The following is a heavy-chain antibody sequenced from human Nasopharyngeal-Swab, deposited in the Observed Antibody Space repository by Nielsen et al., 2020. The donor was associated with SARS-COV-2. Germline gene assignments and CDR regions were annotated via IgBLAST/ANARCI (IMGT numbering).Heavy chain of an antibody. CDR2: INSDGSST. CDR1: GFTFSSYA. CDR3: AREPYSSSFQLTLYYYYYYGMDV. D-gene: IGHD6-13*01. V-gene: IGHV3-74*01. Sequence: GGSLRLSCAASGFTFSSYAMSWVRQAPGKGLVWVSRINSDGSSTSYADSVKGRFTISKDNAKNTLYLQMNSLRAEDTAVYYCAREPYSSSFQLTLYYYYYYGMDVWGQGTTVTVSS. J-gene: IGHJ6*02.